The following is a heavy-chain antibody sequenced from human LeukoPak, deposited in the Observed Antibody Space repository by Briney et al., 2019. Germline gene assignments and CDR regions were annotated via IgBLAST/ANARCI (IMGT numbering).Heavy chain of an antibody. J-gene: IGHJ5*02. CDR1: GGSISSGGYS. V-gene: IGHV4-30-2*01. Sequence: PSETLSLTCAVSGGSISSGGYSWSWIRQPPGKGLEWIGYIYHSGSTYYNPSLQGQVTISVDKSISTAFLQWSSLEASDTAMYYCATSAANWFDPWGQGTLVTVSS. CDR2: IYHSGST. D-gene: IGHD6-25*01. CDR3: ATSAANWFDP.